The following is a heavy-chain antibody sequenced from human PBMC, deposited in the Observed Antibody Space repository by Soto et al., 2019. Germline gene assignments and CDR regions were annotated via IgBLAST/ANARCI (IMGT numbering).Heavy chain of an antibody. CDR1: GFIFSSYW. D-gene: IGHD3-10*01. J-gene: IGHJ5*02. Sequence: GGSLRLSCAASGFIFSSYWMHWVRQAPGKGPVWVGRINGDGRNTRYTDSVKGRFTISRDNAKNTLYLQMDSLRAEDTAVYCCARDFMDRGRDSNCFDPWGQGTVVTVSS. CDR3: ARDFMDRGRDSNCFDP. CDR2: INGDGRNT. V-gene: IGHV3-74*01.